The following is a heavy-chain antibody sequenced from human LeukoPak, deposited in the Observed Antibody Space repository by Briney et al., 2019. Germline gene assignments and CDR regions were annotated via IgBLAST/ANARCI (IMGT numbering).Heavy chain of an antibody. CDR2: FSGTSTLT. CDR1: KFAFSSYA. V-gene: IGHV3-23*01. Sequence: GGSLRLSCAASKFAFSSYAMSWVRQAPGKGLEWVSTFSGTSTLTYYADSVKGRFTISRDDSKNVSYLQMNSLRDEDTAVYYCAKGDSYYDLLTCFDFWGPGTLITVSS. CDR3: AKGDSYYDLLTCFDF. J-gene: IGHJ4*02. D-gene: IGHD3-9*01.